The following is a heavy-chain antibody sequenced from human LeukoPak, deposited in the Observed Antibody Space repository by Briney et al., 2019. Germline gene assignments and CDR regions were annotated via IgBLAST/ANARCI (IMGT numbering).Heavy chain of an antibody. CDR3: ARDSFYTGYDRGFGY. V-gene: IGHV3-48*01. CDR2: ISSSSSTI. D-gene: IGHD5-12*01. CDR1: LFISSTYT. Sequence: GGSLRVSSAHSLFISSTYTMNSVRPAPGKGRERVSHISSSSSTIYYADSVKGRFTISRDNAKNSLNMQMNSLRAEDTAGYYCARDSFYTGYDRGFGYWGQGTLVTVSS. J-gene: IGHJ4*02.